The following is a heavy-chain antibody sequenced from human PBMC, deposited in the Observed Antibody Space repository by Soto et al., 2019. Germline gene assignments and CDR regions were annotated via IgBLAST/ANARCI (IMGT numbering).Heavy chain of an antibody. V-gene: IGHV3-48*02. D-gene: IGHD3-10*01. J-gene: IGHJ6*02. Sequence: EVQLVESGGGLVQPGGSLRLSCAASGFTFSLYSMSWVRQAPGKGLEWVSYISRSSTGIHYADSVKGRFTISRDDATNSMQLQMNTPGDGDTAVYYCARAVTWGLDVWGQGTTVSISS. CDR3: ARAVTWGLDV. CDR2: ISRSSTGI. CDR1: GFTFSLYS.